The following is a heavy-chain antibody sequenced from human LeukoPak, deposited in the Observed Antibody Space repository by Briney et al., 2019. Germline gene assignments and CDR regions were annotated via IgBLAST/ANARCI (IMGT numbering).Heavy chain of an antibody. J-gene: IGHJ4*02. Sequence: SETLSFTCTVSGGSISSYYWSWIRQPPGKGLEWIGYIYYSGSTNYNPSLKSRVTISVDTSKNQFSLKLSSVTAADTAVYYCARYSSSWYALHFDYWGQGTLVTVFS. D-gene: IGHD6-13*01. CDR1: GGSISSYY. CDR2: IYYSGST. V-gene: IGHV4-59*01. CDR3: ARYSSSWYALHFDY.